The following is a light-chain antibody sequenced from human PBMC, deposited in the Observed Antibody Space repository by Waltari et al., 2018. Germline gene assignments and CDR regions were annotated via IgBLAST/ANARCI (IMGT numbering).Light chain of an antibody. Sequence: EIVLTQSPGTLSLSPGERATLSCRASQRVSSSYLAWYQQKPGQAPRVLIHGASNRATGIPDRFSGSGSGTDFTLTISRLEPEVFAVYYCQQYGSSPWTFGQGTKVEIK. J-gene: IGKJ1*01. CDR3: QQYGSSPWT. V-gene: IGKV3-20*01. CDR2: GAS. CDR1: QRVSSSY.